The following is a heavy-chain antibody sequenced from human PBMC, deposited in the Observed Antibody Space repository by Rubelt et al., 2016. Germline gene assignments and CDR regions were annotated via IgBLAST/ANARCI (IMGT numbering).Heavy chain of an antibody. CDR2: ISTGGRDT. Sequence: EVQLVESGGDLVQPGGSLRLSCAASGFTFSNYAMSWVRQAPGRGLEWVSAISTGGRDTYYAASVKGRFTISRDNSKNTLYLQMNILRGEDTAVYYCAKDGYQLPPGGMDVWGQGTTVTVSS. CDR1: GFTFSNYA. CDR3: AKDGYQLPPGGMDV. J-gene: IGHJ6*02. D-gene: IGHD2-2*01. V-gene: IGHV3-23*04.